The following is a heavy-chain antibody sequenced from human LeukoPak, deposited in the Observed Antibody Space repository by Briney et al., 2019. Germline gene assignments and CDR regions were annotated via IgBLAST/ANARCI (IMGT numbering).Heavy chain of an antibody. CDR3: ARLFGSGYQRFDY. CDR1: GFSLSPSGVG. CDR2: NYRTDDN. D-gene: IGHD3-22*01. J-gene: IGHJ4*02. Sequence: SGPTLVNPTQTLTLTCTLSGFSLSPSGVGVGWIRQPPGKAREWLALNYRTDDNRYSPSLKSTLTISKHNYNTQVVPTMTNMDPVDTAPYYCARLFGSGYQRFDYWGQGNLVTVSS. V-gene: IGHV2-5*01.